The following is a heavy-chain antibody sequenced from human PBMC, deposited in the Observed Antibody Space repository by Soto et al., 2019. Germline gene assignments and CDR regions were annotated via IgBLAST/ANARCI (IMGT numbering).Heavy chain of an antibody. CDR2: IIPIFGIP. CDR3: ARVDHSGSASPTAYFYDNWIDV. CDR1: GGTFSNYA. V-gene: IGHV1-69*13. D-gene: IGHD6-19*01. J-gene: IGHJ6*02. Sequence: GASVKVSCKASGGTFSNYAISWVRQAPGQGLEWMGGIIPIFGIPNYAQKFQGRVTIIADESTSTVYMELSSLRSEDTAVYYSARVDHSGSASPTAYFYDNWIDVLHQATTVTLSS.